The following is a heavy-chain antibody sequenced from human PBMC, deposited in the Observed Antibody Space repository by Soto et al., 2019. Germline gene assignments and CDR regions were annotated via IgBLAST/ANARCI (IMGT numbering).Heavy chain of an antibody. CDR3: ASWNDGSALY. V-gene: IGHV4-59*01. CDR2: MFYSGTT. D-gene: IGHD1-1*01. Sequence: QVQLQESGPGVVKPSETLSLICTVSGGSISSYYWSWIRQPPGKGLELIAFMFYSGTTNYNPSLKRRVTISVDTPKSQFSLRLSSVTAEDTAVYYCASWNDGSALYWGQGILVTVSS. J-gene: IGHJ4*02. CDR1: GGSISSYY.